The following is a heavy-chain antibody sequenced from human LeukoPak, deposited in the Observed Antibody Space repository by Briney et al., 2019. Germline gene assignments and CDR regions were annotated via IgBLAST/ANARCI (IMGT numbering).Heavy chain of an antibody. CDR1: GFTFSSYV. V-gene: IGHV3-30*04. Sequence: GGSLRLSCAASGFTFSSYVMHWVRQAPGKGLEWVAIISYDGSNEYYADSVKGRFTISRDNAKNSVYLQMNSLRVEDTAVYYCARSKFPWGQGTLVTVSS. CDR2: ISYDGSNE. CDR3: ARSKFP. J-gene: IGHJ5*02.